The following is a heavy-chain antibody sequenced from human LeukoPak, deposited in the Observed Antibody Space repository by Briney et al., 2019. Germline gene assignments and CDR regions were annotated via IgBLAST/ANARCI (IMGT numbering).Heavy chain of an antibody. CDR1: GGSFSGYY. D-gene: IGHD2-2*01. V-gene: IGHV4-34*01. CDR3: ATAGTLCSSTSCASSNWFDP. CDR2: INHSGST. J-gene: IGHJ5*02. Sequence: PSETLSLTCAVYGGSFSGYYWSWIRQPPGKGLEWIGEINHSGSTNYNPSFKSRVTISVDTTKNQFTLKLSSVTAADTAVYYCATAGTLCSSTSCASSNWFDPWGQGTLVTVSS.